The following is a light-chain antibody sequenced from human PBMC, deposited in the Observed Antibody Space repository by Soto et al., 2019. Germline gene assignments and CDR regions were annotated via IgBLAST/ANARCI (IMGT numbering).Light chain of an antibody. J-gene: IGKJ1*01. CDR1: QSISSY. V-gene: IGKV1-6*01. CDR3: LQDYNYPWT. Sequence: IQMTQSPSSLSASVGDRVTITCRASQSISSYLNWYHQKPGKAPKVLIYDASSLESGFPSRFSGSGSGTDFTLTINSLQPEDFATYYCLQDYNYPWTFGQGTKVDIK. CDR2: DAS.